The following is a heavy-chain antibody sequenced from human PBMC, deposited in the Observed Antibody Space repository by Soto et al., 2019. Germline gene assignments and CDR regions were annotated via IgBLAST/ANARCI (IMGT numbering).Heavy chain of an antibody. Sequence: EVQLEESGGVLVQSGGSLRLSCAASGFTFTSYWIHWVRQAPGKGLVWVSRIKGDGISINYADSVKGRFTISRDNARDTVFLQMNDLRAEDTAVCYCARGALGSYYNDYWGNGTLVTVSS. D-gene: IGHD3-10*01. CDR3: ARGALGSYYNDY. V-gene: IGHV3-74*01. CDR1: GFTFTSYW. J-gene: IGHJ4*01. CDR2: IKGDGISI.